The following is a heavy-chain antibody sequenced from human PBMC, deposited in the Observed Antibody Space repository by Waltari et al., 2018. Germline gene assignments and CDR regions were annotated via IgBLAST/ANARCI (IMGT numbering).Heavy chain of an antibody. Sequence: QVQLVQSGAEVKKPGASVKVSCKASGYTFTSYAMHWVRQAPGQRIEWMGWINAGNGNTKYSQKFQGRVTITRDTSASTAYMELSSLRSEDTAVYYCARGIIDYDFWSGYLPGYYGMDVWGQGTTVTVSS. CDR3: ARGIIDYDFWSGYLPGYYGMDV. CDR2: INAGNGNT. CDR1: GYTFTSYA. D-gene: IGHD3-3*01. J-gene: IGHJ6*02. V-gene: IGHV1-3*01.